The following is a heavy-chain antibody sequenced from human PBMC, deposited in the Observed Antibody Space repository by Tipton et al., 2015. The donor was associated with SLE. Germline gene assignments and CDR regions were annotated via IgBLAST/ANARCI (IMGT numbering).Heavy chain of an antibody. CDR3: AREFHGGEFDH. Sequence: QSGAEVKKPGASVKVSCKASGYTFTSFDINWVRQATGQGLEWMGWMNPNSGNTAYAQKFRGRVTMTSDASTNTVYVELSWLTSDDTAVYYCAREFHGGEFDHWGQGTLVTVSS. D-gene: IGHD2-21*01. CDR2: MNPNSGNT. CDR1: GYTFTSFD. J-gene: IGHJ5*02. V-gene: IGHV1-8*01.